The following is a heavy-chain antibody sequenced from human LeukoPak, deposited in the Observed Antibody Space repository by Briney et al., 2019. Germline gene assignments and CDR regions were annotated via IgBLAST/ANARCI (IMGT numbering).Heavy chain of an antibody. V-gene: IGHV5-51*01. CDR1: GYRFTNYW. J-gene: IGHJ4*02. D-gene: IGHD3-22*01. CDR3: ARQDDTSALYYVPRYFNY. CDR2: IYPGDSDT. Sequence: GESLKISCKGSGYRFTNYWIGWVRQMPGKGLEWMGIIYPGDSDTTYSPSFQGQVTISADKSISTAHLQWSSLKASDSAMYYCARQDDTSALYYVPRYFNYWGQGTLVTVSS.